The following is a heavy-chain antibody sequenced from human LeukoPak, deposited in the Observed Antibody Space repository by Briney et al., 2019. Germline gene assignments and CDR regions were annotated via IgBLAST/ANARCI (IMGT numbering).Heavy chain of an antibody. Sequence: GESLKISCKGSGYIFTSYWIGWVRQMPGKGLEWMGIIYPGDSDTRYSPSFQGQVTISADKSISTAYLQWSSLKASDTAMYYCARQGVRYYYGSGSSRNWFDPWGQGTLVTVSS. CDR3: ARQGVRYYYGSGSSRNWFDP. V-gene: IGHV5-51*01. CDR1: GYIFTSYW. D-gene: IGHD3-10*01. CDR2: IYPGDSDT. J-gene: IGHJ5*02.